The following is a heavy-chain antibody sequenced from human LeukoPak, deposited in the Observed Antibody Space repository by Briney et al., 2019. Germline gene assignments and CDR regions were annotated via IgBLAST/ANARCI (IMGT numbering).Heavy chain of an antibody. J-gene: IGHJ4*02. CDR1: GASISSSSYY. V-gene: IGHV4-39*01. D-gene: IGHD2-21*02. Sequence: SETLSLTCTVSGASISSSSYYWGWIRQPPGKGLEWIGGLYYSGRTYYNPSLKSRVTISVDTSKNQFSLRLTSVTAADTAVYYCARQMVVTVSDYWGPGTLVTVSS. CDR2: LYYSGRT. CDR3: ARQMVVTVSDY.